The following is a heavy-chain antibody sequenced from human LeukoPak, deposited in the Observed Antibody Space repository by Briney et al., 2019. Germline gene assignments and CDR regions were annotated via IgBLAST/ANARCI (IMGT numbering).Heavy chain of an antibody. D-gene: IGHD3-10*01. CDR1: GFSISSSNW. Sequence: SGTLSLTCAVSGFSISSSNWWRWVRQPAGKGLEGIGEIYHSWSTNYKPSLKSRVTISVDKSKNQFSLQLSSVTAADTAVYYCARDGQWFGELLLDYWGQGTLVTVSS. CDR3: ARDGQWFGELLLDY. V-gene: IGHV4-4*02. J-gene: IGHJ4*02. CDR2: IYHSWST.